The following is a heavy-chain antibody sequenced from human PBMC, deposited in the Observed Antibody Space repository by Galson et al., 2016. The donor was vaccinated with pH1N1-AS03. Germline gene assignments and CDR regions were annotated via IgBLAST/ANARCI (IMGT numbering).Heavy chain of an antibody. Sequence: SLRLSCAASAFPLRNYALRWVRQAPGKGLEWVSTLGSGGDTHYADSVRGRFTIPRDKSKNTMYLQMNSLRAEDTAIYYCTQGEGGGPDDDWGQGTLVTVSS. CDR1: AFPLRNYA. V-gene: IGHV3-23*01. CDR2: LGSGGDT. CDR3: TQGEGGGPDDD. D-gene: IGHD3-16*01. J-gene: IGHJ4*02.